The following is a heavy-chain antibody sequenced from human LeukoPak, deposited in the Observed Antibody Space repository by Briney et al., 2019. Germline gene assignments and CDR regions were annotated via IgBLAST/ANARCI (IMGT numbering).Heavy chain of an antibody. CDR2: IGGTGTTT. D-gene: IGHD3-10*01. CDR3: ARGRGGSGNYYFDY. CDR1: GFSFSIFA. J-gene: IGHJ4*02. V-gene: IGHV3-23*01. Sequence: GGSLRLSCAASGFSFSIFAINWVRQAPGKGLEWVSGIGGTGTTTYYADSVESRFTISRDNSKNTVFLQLSSLSAEDTAVYYCARGRGGSGNYYFDYWGQGTLVIASS.